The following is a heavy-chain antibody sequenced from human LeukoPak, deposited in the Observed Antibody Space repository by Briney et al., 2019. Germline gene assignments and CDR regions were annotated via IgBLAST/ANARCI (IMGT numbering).Heavy chain of an antibody. CDR2: IYYSGST. D-gene: IGHD6-19*01. Sequence: SQTLSLTCTVTGGSISSYYWSWIRQPPANGLDSIGYIYYSGSTDYNPSLRSRVTISVDTSKNQFSLKLISVTSADTAVYYCARDRGGSSGWSRPIDYWGQGTLVTVSS. V-gene: IGHV4-59*01. CDR3: ARDRGGSSGWSRPIDY. J-gene: IGHJ4*02. CDR1: GGSISSYY.